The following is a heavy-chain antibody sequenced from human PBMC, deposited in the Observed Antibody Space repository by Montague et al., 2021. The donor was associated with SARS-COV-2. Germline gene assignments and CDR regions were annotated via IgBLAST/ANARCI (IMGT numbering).Heavy chain of an antibody. V-gene: IGHV4-39*07. J-gene: IGHJ6*02. Sequence: SETLSLTCTVSGGSISSNLFYWGWIRQLPGKGLEWIGSISYSGSTYYNPSLKSRVTLSVDTSKNQFSLKLSSVTAADTAVYYCARVGRQQLVRLSGMDVWGQGTTVTVSS. D-gene: IGHD6-13*01. CDR2: ISYSGST. CDR1: GGSISSNLFY. CDR3: ARVGRQQLVRLSGMDV.